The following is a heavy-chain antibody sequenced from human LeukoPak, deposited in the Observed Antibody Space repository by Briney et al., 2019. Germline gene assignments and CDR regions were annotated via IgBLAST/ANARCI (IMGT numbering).Heavy chain of an antibody. Sequence: SVKVSCQASGDTFSRYAISWVRQAPGQGLEWMGGIIPVLSTANYAQKFQDRVTITADESTSTTYMELSSLKSEDTAVYYCATTGGDIYYYYMDVWGKGTTVTISS. J-gene: IGHJ6*03. V-gene: IGHV1-69*13. CDR1: GDTFSRYA. D-gene: IGHD3-16*01. CDR3: ATTGGDIYYYYMDV. CDR2: IIPVLSTA.